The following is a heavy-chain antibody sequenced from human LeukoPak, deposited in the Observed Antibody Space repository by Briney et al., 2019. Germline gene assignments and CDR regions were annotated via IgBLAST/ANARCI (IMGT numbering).Heavy chain of an antibody. Sequence: PSETLSLTCTVSGDSISSYYWSWIRQPPGKGLEWIGYIYSSGSTKYNPSLKSRVTISVDTSKNQFSLEVHSVTAADTAMYYCARHPRSCTGGGTCYSWFDASGQGTLVTVSS. CDR3: ARHPRSCTGGGTCYSWFDA. CDR1: GDSISSYY. D-gene: IGHD2-15*01. V-gene: IGHV4-59*08. CDR2: IYSSGST. J-gene: IGHJ5*02.